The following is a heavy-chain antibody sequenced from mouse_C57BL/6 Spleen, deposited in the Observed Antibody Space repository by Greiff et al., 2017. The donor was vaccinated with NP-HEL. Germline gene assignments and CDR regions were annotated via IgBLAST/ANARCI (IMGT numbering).Heavy chain of an antibody. Sequence: VQLQQSGAELVRPGTSVKVSCKASGYAFTHYLIEWVKQRPGQGLEWIGVINPGSGGTNYNEKFKGKATLTADKSSSTAYMQLSSLTSEDSAVYFCARSGYYSNYPFAYWGQGTLVTVSA. CDR2: INPGSGGT. D-gene: IGHD2-5*01. V-gene: IGHV1-54*01. J-gene: IGHJ3*01. CDR3: ARSGYYSNYPFAY. CDR1: GYAFTHYL.